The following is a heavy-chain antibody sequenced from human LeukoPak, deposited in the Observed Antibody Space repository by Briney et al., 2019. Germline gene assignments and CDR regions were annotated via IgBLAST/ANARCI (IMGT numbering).Heavy chain of an antibody. Sequence: PETLSLTCAVYGGSFSGYYWSWIRQPPGKGLEWIGEINHSGSTNYNPSLKSRVTISVDTSKNQFSLKLSSVTAADTAVYYCARSTLDYGDYFDYWGQGTLVTVSS. CDR2: INHSGST. CDR3: ARSTLDYGDYFDY. D-gene: IGHD4-17*01. V-gene: IGHV4-34*01. CDR1: GGSFSGYY. J-gene: IGHJ4*02.